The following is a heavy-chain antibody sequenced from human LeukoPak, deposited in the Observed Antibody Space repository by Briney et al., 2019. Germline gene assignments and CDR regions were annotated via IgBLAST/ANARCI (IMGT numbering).Heavy chain of an antibody. V-gene: IGHV3-74*01. CDR2: INIDERIT. CDR3: FREGGD. J-gene: IGHJ4*02. Sequence: TGGSLRLSCAASGFSSSTQRMHWVRQAPGKGLVWVSYINIDERITGYADSVKGRFTISRDNAKNTLYLQMNSLRVEDTAIYYCFREGGDWGRGTLVTVSS. D-gene: IGHD3-10*01. CDR1: GFSSSTQR.